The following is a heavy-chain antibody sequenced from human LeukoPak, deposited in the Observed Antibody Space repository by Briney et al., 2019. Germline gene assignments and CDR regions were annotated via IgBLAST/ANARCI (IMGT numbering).Heavy chain of an antibody. CDR2: IRYDGSNK. CDR3: ARVQSTVVTSGGY. D-gene: IGHD4-23*01. V-gene: IGHV3-30*02. J-gene: IGHJ4*02. Sequence: GGSLRLSCAASGFTFSSYGMHWVRQAPGKGLEWVAFIRYDGSNKYYADSVKGRFTISRDNSKNTLYLQMNSLRAEDTAVYYCARVQSTVVTSGGYWGQGTLVTVSS. CDR1: GFTFSSYG.